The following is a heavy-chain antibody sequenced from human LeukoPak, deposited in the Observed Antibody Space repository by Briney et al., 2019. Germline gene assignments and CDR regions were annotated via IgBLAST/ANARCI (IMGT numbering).Heavy chain of an antibody. D-gene: IGHD3-22*01. V-gene: IGHV1-69*01. J-gene: IGHJ4*02. Sequence: GSSVKVSCKGSGGTFSSYAISWVRQAPGQGLEWMGGIIPIFGTANYAQKFQGRVTITADESTSTAYMELSSLRSEDTAVYYCARYGGAYDSSGYSYWGQGTLVTVSS. CDR3: ARYGGAYDSSGYSY. CDR1: GGTFSSYA. CDR2: IIPIFGTA.